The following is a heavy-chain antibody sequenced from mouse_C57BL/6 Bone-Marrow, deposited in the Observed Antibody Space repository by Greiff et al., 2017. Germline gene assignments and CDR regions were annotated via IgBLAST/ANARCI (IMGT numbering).Heavy chain of an antibody. Sequence: VQLQQSGAELVKPGASVKLSCTASGFNINDYYIHWVKQRTEPGLEWIGRIDPEDGETKYAPKFQDKATITADTSSNTAYLQLSSLTSEDTAVYYCARTLNGYVTNYWGQGTTLTVSS. CDR3: ARTLNGYVTNY. D-gene: IGHD2-2*01. J-gene: IGHJ2*01. V-gene: IGHV14-2*01. CDR2: IDPEDGET. CDR1: GFNINDYY.